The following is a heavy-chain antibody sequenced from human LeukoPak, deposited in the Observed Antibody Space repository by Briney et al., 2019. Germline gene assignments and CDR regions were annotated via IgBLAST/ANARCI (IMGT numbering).Heavy chain of an antibody. CDR3: ARENELWFGEWYRNEFDP. CDR2: IYTSGST. V-gene: IGHV4-61*02. J-gene: IGHJ5*02. Sequence: PSQTLSLTCTVSGGSISSGSYYWSWIRQPAGKGLEWIGRIYTSGSTNYNPSLKSRVTISVDTSKNQFSLKLGSVTAADTAVYYCARENELWFGEWYRNEFDPWGQGTLVTVSS. CDR1: GGSISSGSYY. D-gene: IGHD3-10*01.